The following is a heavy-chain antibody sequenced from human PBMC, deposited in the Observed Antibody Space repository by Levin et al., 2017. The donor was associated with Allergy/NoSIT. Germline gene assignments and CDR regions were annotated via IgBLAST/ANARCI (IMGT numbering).Heavy chain of an antibody. V-gene: IGHV1-2*02. Sequence: GASVKVSCKASGYTFTGYYMHWVRQAPGQGLEWMGWINPNSGGTNYAQKFQGRVTMTRDTSFSTAYMELSRLRSDDTAVYYCARDFWSEQQLVVRGSNYYYYGMDVWGQGTTVTVSS. CDR3: ARDFWSEQQLVVRGSNYYYYGMDV. CDR1: GYTFTGYY. J-gene: IGHJ6*02. D-gene: IGHD6-13*01. CDR2: INPNSGGT.